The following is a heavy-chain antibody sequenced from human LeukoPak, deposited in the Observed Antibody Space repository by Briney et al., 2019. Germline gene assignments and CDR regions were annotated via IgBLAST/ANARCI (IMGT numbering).Heavy chain of an antibody. V-gene: IGHV4-59*08. D-gene: IGHD3-9*01. CDR3: AAGYILTGYADY. CDR2: IHYSGST. Sequence: SETLSLTCTVSGGSISGYYWIWIRQPPGKGLEWIGYIHYSGSTTYNPSLKSRLTISVDMSKNQFSLKLSSVTAADTAVYYCAAGYILTGYADYWGQGTLVTVSS. J-gene: IGHJ4*02. CDR1: GGSISGYY.